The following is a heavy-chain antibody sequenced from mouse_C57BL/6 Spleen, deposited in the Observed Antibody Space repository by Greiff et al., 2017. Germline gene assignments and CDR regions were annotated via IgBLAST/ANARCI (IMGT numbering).Heavy chain of an antibody. D-gene: IGHD2-5*01. CDR1: GFNIKDDY. CDR3: TTSSNCVDWYFDV. J-gene: IGHJ1*03. V-gene: IGHV14-4*01. Sequence: VQLQQPGAELVRPGASVKLSCTASGFNIKDDYMHWVKQRPEQGLEWIGWIDPENGDTEYAPKFQGKATLTADTSSNTAYLQLSSLTSEDTAVYYCTTSSNCVDWYFDVWGTGTTVTVSS. CDR2: IDPENGDT.